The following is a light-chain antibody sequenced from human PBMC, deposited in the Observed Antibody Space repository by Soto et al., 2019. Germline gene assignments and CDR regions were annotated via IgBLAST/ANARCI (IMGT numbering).Light chain of an antibody. CDR3: QQSYSTPTT. CDR1: QSISSY. J-gene: IGKJ5*01. CDR2: AAS. V-gene: IGKV1-39*01. Sequence: DIQITQSPASLSASVGDRVTITCRASQSISSYLNWYQHKPGKAPKLLIYAASSLQSGVPSRFSGSGSGTDFTLTISSLQPEDFATYYCQQSYSTPTTFGQGTRLEIK.